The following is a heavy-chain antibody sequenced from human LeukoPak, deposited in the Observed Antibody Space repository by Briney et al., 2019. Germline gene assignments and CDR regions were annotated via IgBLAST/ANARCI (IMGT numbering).Heavy chain of an antibody. D-gene: IGHD6-19*01. Sequence: GGSLRLSCAISGFTFSDHFLDWVRQAPGKGLEWVGRSRNKAKSYTAEYAASVKGRFTISRDDSKNSLYLQMNSLETEDTAVYYCVRVGSVSGSDYLDYWGQGTLVTVSS. J-gene: IGHJ4*02. CDR1: GFTFSDHF. V-gene: IGHV3-72*01. CDR3: VRVGSVSGSDYLDY. CDR2: SRNKAKSYTA.